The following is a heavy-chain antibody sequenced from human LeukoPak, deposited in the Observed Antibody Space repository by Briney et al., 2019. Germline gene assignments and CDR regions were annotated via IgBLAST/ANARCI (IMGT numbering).Heavy chain of an antibody. Sequence: GGTLRLSCAASGFTFSSYGMSWVRQAPGNGLEWVSAISGSGGSTYYADSVKGRFTISRDNSKNTLYLQMNSLRAEDTAVYYCAKGYSSGWYNWFDPWGQGTLVTVSS. J-gene: IGHJ5*02. CDR2: ISGSGGST. V-gene: IGHV3-23*01. D-gene: IGHD6-19*01. CDR1: GFTFSSYG. CDR3: AKGYSSGWYNWFDP.